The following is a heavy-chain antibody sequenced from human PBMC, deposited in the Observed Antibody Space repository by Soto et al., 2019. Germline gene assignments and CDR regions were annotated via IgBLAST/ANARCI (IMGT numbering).Heavy chain of an antibody. CDR2: INPNSGGT. J-gene: IGHJ5*02. Sequence: QVQLVQSGAEVKKPGASVKVSCKASGYTFTGYFMHWVRQAPGHGLEWMGWINPNSGGTNYAQKFQGRVTMTRDTSISTAYMELSRLRSDDTAVYYCARVGTVMFTGWFDPWCQGTLVTVSS. V-gene: IGHV1-2*02. CDR3: ARVGTVMFTGWFDP. CDR1: GYTFTGYF. D-gene: IGHD3-16*01.